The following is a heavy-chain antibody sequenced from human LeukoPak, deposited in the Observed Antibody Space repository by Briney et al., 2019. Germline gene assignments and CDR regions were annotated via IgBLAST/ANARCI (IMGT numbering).Heavy chain of an antibody. Sequence: SETLSLTCTVSGGSVSSGSYYWSWIRQPPGKGLEWIGYIYYSGSTYYNPSLKSRVTISVDTSKNQFSLKLSSVTAADTAVYYCARVLRYFVWGQGTLVTVSS. J-gene: IGHJ1*01. CDR3: ARVLRYFV. CDR1: GGSVSSGSYY. CDR2: IYYSGST. V-gene: IGHV4-61*01. D-gene: IGHD3-9*01.